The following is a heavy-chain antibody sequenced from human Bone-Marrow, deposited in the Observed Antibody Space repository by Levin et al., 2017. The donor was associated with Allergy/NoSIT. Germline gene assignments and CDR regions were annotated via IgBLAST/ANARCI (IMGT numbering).Heavy chain of an antibody. D-gene: IGHD2-21*02. CDR1: GGSISRSY. CDR2: IYFSGST. J-gene: IGHJ4*02. V-gene: IGHV4-59*01. CDR3: AGEGASGDCGRFDY. Sequence: SQTLSLTRSVSGGSISRSYWSWMRPPPGKGLEWIGYIYFSGSTNYNPSLKSRVTISVDTFKNQFSLKLCSVTAADTAVYYCAGEGASGDCGRFDYWGQGTLVTVSS.